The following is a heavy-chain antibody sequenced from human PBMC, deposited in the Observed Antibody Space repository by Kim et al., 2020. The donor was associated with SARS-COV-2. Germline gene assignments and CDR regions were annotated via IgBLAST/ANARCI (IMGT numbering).Heavy chain of an antibody. J-gene: IGHJ5*02. Sequence: SETLSLTCTVSGGSISSSSYYWGWIRQPPGKGLEWIGSIYYSGSTYYNPSLKSRVTISVDTSKNQFSLKLSSVTAADTAVYYCARAPFRGSGSYYMGWFDPWGQGTLVTVSS. V-gene: IGHV4-39*01. CDR1: GGSISSSSYY. CDR2: IYYSGST. D-gene: IGHD3-10*01. CDR3: ARAPFRGSGSYYMGWFDP.